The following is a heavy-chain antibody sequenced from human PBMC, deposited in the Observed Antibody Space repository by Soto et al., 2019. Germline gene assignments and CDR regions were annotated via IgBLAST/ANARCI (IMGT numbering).Heavy chain of an antibody. CDR1: GFIVSSNY. D-gene: IGHD3-22*01. CDR3: ARGGYDSSGYYYGGEY. J-gene: IGHJ4*02. Sequence: EVQLVESGGGLIQPGGSLRLSCVVSGFIVSSNYMSWVRQAPGKGLEWVSVIYTGGSTYYADSVKGRFTISRDNSKNTLYLQMNSLRVEDTAVYYCARGGYDSSGYYYGGEYWGQGTLVTVSS. V-gene: IGHV3-53*01. CDR2: IYTGGST.